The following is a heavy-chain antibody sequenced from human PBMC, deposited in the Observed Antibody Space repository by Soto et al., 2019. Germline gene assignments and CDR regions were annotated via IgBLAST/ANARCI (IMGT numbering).Heavy chain of an antibody. CDR2: IIPLFGKA. CDR1: GGSFSTLG. V-gene: IGHV1-69*06. CDR3: ATAHNSGWYFFDY. Sequence: SVKVSGKASGGSFSTLGINWVRQAPGQGLEWMGGIIPLFGKARYAETSQGRVTITADTSTGAAYMEVSSLRSDDTAVFYCATAHNSGWYFFDYWGPGTLVTVSS. J-gene: IGHJ4*02. D-gene: IGHD6-19*01.